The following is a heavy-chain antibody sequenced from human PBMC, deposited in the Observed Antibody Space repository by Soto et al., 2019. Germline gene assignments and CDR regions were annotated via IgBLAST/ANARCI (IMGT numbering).Heavy chain of an antibody. V-gene: IGHV3-7*01. Sequence: GGSLRLSCGASGFTFSIYWMSWVRQAPGKGLEWVANINQDGSEKYYVDSVMGRFTISRDNAKNSLYLQMNSLRAEDTAMYYCARSGSGTYPDWFDPWGQGTLVTVSS. CDR2: INQDGSEK. D-gene: IGHD1-26*01. CDR1: GFTFSIYW. CDR3: ARSGSGTYPDWFDP. J-gene: IGHJ5*02.